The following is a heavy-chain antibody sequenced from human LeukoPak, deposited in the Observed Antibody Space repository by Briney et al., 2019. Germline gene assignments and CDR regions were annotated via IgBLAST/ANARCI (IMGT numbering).Heavy chain of an antibody. J-gene: IGHJ3*02. Sequence: ASVKVSCKVSGYTLTELSMHWVRQAPGKGLEWMGGFDPEDGETIYAQKFQGRVTMTEDTSTDTAYMELSSLRSEDTAVYYCATFGAGYQLLFGSRDAFDIWGQGTMVTVSS. CDR1: GYTLTELS. CDR3: ATFGAGYQLLFGSRDAFDI. V-gene: IGHV1-24*01. CDR2: FDPEDGET. D-gene: IGHD2-2*01.